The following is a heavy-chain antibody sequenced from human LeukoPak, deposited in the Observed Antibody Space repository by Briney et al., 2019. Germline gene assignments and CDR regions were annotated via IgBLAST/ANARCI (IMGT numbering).Heavy chain of an antibody. V-gene: IGHV3-23*01. D-gene: IGHD3-10*01. CDR1: GFTFSSYA. CDR3: ARLTRGSSGGY. Sequence: PGGSLRLSCAASGFTFSSYAMSWVRQAPGKGLEWVSAISGSGGSTYYADSVKGRFTISRDNAENALYLQMSSLRADDTAIYFCARLTRGSSGGYWGQGTLVTVSS. J-gene: IGHJ4*02. CDR2: ISGSGGST.